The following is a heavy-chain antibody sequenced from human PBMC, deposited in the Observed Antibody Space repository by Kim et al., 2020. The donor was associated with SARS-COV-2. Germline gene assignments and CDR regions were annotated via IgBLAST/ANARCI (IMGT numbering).Heavy chain of an antibody. V-gene: IGHV3-11*05. D-gene: IGHD6-6*01. J-gene: IGHJ4*02. CDR1: GFTFSDYY. Sequence: GGSLRLSCVASGFTFSDYYMSWIRQTPGKGLEWISYIATSSSHTYYIDSVKGRFTVSRDNAKNSLYLQMASLRAEDTAVYYCPRESRPSPDGFDSLGQG. CDR2: IATSSSHT. CDR3: PRESRPSPDGFDS.